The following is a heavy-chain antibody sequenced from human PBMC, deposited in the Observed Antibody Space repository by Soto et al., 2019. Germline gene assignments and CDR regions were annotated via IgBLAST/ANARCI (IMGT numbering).Heavy chain of an antibody. V-gene: IGHV1-69*12. CDR1: GGTFSSYA. CDR2: IIPIFGTA. J-gene: IGHJ6*02. Sequence: QVQLVQSGAEVKKPGSSVKVSCKASGGTFSSYAISWVRQAPGQGLEWMGGIIPIFGTANYAQKFQGRVTTAADEXXSXAXXELSSLRSEDTAVYYCARDVSFSGWYHEYYYGMDVWGQGTTVTVSS. D-gene: IGHD6-19*01. CDR3: ARDVSFSGWYHEYYYGMDV.